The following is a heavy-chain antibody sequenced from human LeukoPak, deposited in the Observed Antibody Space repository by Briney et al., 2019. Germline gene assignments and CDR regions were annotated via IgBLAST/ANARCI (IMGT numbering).Heavy chain of an antibody. D-gene: IGHD3-10*01. J-gene: IGHJ5*02. V-gene: IGHV3-64*01. CDR3: ARPCGSGSYYALCT. CDR1: GFTFSSYP. Sequence: PGGSLRLSCAASGFTFSSYPMHWVRQAPGKGLEYVSAISSNGCSTYYANSVKGRFTISRDNSKNTLYLQMGSLRVEDMAVYYCARPCGSGSYYALCTWSQGTLVTVSS. CDR2: ISSNGCST.